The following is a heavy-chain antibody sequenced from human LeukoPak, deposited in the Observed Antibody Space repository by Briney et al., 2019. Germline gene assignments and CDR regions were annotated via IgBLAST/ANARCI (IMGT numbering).Heavy chain of an antibody. CDR3: ARDGFNYDFWSGYSYYFDY. D-gene: IGHD3-3*01. CDR2: TCHKSKWYN. Sequence: SQTLSLTCAISGDSVSRYSAAWNWIRQSPSRGLEWLGRTCHKSKWYNNYAESLKSRITISPDTSKNQFSLQLNSVTAADTAVYYCARDGFNYDFWSGYSYYFDYWGQGTLVTVSS. CDR1: GDSVSRYSAA. J-gene: IGHJ4*02. V-gene: IGHV6-1*01.